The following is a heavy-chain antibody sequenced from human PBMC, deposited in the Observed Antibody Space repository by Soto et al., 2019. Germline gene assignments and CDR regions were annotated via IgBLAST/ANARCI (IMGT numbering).Heavy chain of an antibody. D-gene: IGHD5-18*01. CDR1: GGSISSYY. Sequence: SETLSLTCTVSGGSISSYYWSWIRQPPGKGLEWIGYIYYSGSTNYNPSLKSRVTISVDTSKNQFSLKLSSVTAADTAAYYCARGGRGYSYARIGNWFDPWGQGTLVTVSS. V-gene: IGHV4-59*01. CDR3: ARGGRGYSYARIGNWFDP. CDR2: IYYSGST. J-gene: IGHJ5*02.